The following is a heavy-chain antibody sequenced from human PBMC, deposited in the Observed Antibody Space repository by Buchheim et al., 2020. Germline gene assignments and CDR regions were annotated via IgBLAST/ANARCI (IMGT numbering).Heavy chain of an antibody. J-gene: IGHJ4*02. D-gene: IGHD2-15*01. CDR3: ATTLDWELLQY. V-gene: IGHV3-30*09. Sequence: QVQVVESGGGVVRPGGSLRLSCAVSGFTFSNYAMHWVRQAPGKGLEGVAVISYDGTNKFYADSVKGRFAIYGDKSNNTLTLQMNSLGVEDTAVYFGATTLDWELLQYWGQGT. CDR1: GFTFSNYA. CDR2: ISYDGTNK.